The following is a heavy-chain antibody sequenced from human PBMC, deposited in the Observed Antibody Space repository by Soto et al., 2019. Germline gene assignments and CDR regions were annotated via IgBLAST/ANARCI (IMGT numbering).Heavy chain of an antibody. CDR1: RFTFSDYY. CDR3: AREAYGSGSYSGGYYFDY. J-gene: IGHJ4*02. Sequence: GGSLRLSCAASRFTFSDYYMSWIRQAPGKGLEWVSYISSSSSYTNYADSVKGRFTISRDNAKNSLYLQMNSLRAEDTAVYYCAREAYGSGSYSGGYYFDYWGQGTLVTVSS. CDR2: ISSSSSYT. V-gene: IGHV3-11*06. D-gene: IGHD3-10*01.